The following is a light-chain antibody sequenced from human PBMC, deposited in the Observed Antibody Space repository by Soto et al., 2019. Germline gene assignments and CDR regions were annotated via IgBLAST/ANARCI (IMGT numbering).Light chain of an antibody. CDR1: QSVSSN. Sequence: EIVMTQSPATLSVSPGERATLSCRASQSVSSNLAWYQQKPGQVPRLLIYGASTRATGMPARFSGSGSGTEFTLIISSLQSEDFAVYYCQQYNKWPLTVGGGTKVDSK. V-gene: IGKV3-15*01. J-gene: IGKJ4*01. CDR2: GAS. CDR3: QQYNKWPLT.